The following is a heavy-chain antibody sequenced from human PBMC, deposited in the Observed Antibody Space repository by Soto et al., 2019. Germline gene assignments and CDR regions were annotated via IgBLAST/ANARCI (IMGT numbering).Heavy chain of an antibody. CDR2: INHSGST. D-gene: IGHD3-10*01. V-gene: IGHV4-34*01. Sequence: PSETLSLTCAVYGGPFSGYYWNWIRQPPGKGLEWIGEINHSGSTNYNPSLKSRVTISVDTSKNQFSLKLSSVTAADTAVYYCARGYGYFDHWGQVTLVTV. CDR3: ARGYGYFDH. J-gene: IGHJ4*02. CDR1: GGPFSGYY.